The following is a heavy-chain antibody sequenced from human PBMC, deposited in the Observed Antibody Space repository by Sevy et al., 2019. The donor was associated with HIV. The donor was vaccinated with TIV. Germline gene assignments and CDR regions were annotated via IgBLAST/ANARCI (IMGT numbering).Heavy chain of an antibody. V-gene: IGHV3-7*01. CDR3: AVYAWRSLVN. J-gene: IGHJ3*01. D-gene: IGHD6-6*01. CDR1: GFSFSAYW. CDR2: LNQDGTEK. Sequence: GGSLRLSCAASGFSFSAYWMAWVRQAPGKGLEWVANLNQDGTEKYPVDSVKGRFTISRDNAKNSLYLQMNSVRVEDTGIYYCAVYAWRSLVNWGRGTMVTVSS.